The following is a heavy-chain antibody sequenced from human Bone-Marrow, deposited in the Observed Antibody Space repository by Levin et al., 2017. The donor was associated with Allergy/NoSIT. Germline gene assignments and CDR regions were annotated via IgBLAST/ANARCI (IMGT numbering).Heavy chain of an antibody. CDR1: GFDFFNAW. CDR3: TTDEIQMWAFNY. V-gene: IGHV3-15*01. CDR2: IKSIIDGGAS. J-gene: IGHJ4*02. Sequence: GGSLRLSCAASGFDFFNAWLHWVRQAPGKGLEWVGRIKSIIDGGASDYAAPVKGRFTISRDDSKDTVYLEMNSLKTEDTAVYYCTTDEIQMWAFNYWGQGTLLTVSS. D-gene: IGHD5-18*01.